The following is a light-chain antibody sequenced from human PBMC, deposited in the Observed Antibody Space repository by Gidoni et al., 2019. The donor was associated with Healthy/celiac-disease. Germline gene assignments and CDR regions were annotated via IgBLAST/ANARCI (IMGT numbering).Light chain of an antibody. CDR3: QQRYSTPCS. J-gene: IGKJ2*04. Sequence: DIQLTQSPSFLSASVGDRVTITCRASQSISSYLNWYQQKPGKAPKLLIYAASSLQSGVPARFSGSGSGTDFTLTISSLQPEDFATYYCQQRYSTPCSFGQGTKLEIK. CDR1: QSISSY. V-gene: IGKV1-39*01. CDR2: AAS.